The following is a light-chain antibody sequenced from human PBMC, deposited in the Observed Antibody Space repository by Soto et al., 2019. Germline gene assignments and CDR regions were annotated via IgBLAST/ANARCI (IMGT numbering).Light chain of an antibody. CDR3: GTLDNSLSGWV. CDR1: SSNIGNNY. V-gene: IGLV1-51*02. Sequence: QSVLTQPPSVSAAPGQKVTISCSGSSSNIGNNYVSWYQQLPGTAPKLPISLNNERPSGIPGRFSGAKSGASATLDITGLQTGDEADYYCGTLDNSLSGWVFGGGTQLTVL. J-gene: IGLJ3*02. CDR2: LNN.